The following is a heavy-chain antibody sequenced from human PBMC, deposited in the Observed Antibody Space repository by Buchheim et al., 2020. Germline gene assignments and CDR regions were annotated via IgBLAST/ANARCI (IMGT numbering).Heavy chain of an antibody. D-gene: IGHD3-3*01. CDR1: GGSISSGDYY. CDR2: IYYSGST. J-gene: IGHJ6*02. CDR3: ARLTYYDFWSGYFDPYYYYGMDV. V-gene: IGHV4-30-4*01. Sequence: QVQLQESGPGLVKPSQTLSLTCTVSGGSISSGDYYWSWIRQPPGKGLEWIGYIYYSGSTYYNPSLKSRVTISVDTSKNQFSLKLSSVTAADTAVYYCARLTYYDFWSGYFDPYYYYGMDVWGQGTT.